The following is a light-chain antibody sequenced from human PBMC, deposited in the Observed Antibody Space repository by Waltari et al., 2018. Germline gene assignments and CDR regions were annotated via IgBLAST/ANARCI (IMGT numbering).Light chain of an antibody. J-gene: IGKJ2*01. CDR2: DAA. Sequence: DIVLTQPQPTPSLSPGERATLSCRASKSVSSYLAWYQQKPGQAPRLLIDDAADRATGLPARFSGRGSGTDVTLTISSLGPEDCAGCSCEQRSNWPPYTFGQGTKLEMK. V-gene: IGKV3-11*01. CDR1: KSVSSY. CDR3: EQRSNWPPYT.